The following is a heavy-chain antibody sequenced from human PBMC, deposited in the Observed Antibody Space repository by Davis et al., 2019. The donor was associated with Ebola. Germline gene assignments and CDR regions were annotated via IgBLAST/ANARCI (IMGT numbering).Heavy chain of an antibody. CDR1: GFTFSDYH. CDR3: ARQQLAYYYYGMDV. Sequence: GESLKISCAASGFTFSDYHMSWIRQAPGKGLEWVSYISSSGSTIYYADSLKGRFTISRDNAKNSLYLQMNSLRAEDTAVYYCARQQLAYYYYGMDVWGKGTTVTVSS. CDR2: ISSSGSTI. J-gene: IGHJ6*04. V-gene: IGHV3-11*01. D-gene: IGHD6-13*01.